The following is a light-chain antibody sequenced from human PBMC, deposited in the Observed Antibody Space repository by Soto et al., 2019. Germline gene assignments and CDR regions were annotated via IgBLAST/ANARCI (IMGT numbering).Light chain of an antibody. CDR2: GAS. CDR1: QSVSSTY. J-gene: IGKJ2*01. V-gene: IGKV3-20*01. Sequence: EIVLTQSPGTLSLSPGERAALSCRASQSVSSTYLAWYQQKPGQAPRLLIYGASIRATGIPDRFSGSGSGTDFTLTISRLEPEDFAVYYCQQYGTSSYTFGQGTKREIK. CDR3: QQYGTSSYT.